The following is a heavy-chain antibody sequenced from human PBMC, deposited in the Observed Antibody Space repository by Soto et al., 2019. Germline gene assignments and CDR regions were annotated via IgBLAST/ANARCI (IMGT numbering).Heavy chain of an antibody. Sequence: GGSLRLSCSASGFTFGSYWMSWVRQAPGRGLEWVANIKENGSEKNYVDSVKGRFTISRDNAKNSLYLQMNSLRADDTAVYYCARDIAYQLLYSRYNWFEPWGQGTLATVSS. J-gene: IGHJ5*02. D-gene: IGHD1-26*01. CDR1: GFTFGSYW. CDR2: IKENGSEK. CDR3: ARDIAYQLLYSRYNWFEP. V-gene: IGHV3-7*01.